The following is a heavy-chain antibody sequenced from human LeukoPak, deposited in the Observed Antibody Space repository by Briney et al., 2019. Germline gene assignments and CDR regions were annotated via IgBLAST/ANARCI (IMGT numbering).Heavy chain of an antibody. CDR1: GYTFTGYY. Sequence: GASVKVSCKVFGYTFTGYYMPWVGQAPGKGLEWMGWINPNSGGTNYAQKFQGRVTMTRDTSISTAYMELSRLRSDDTAVYYCARDYDFWFLMDVWGQGTTVTVSS. CDR2: INPNSGGT. CDR3: ARDYDFWFLMDV. V-gene: IGHV1-2*02. J-gene: IGHJ6*02. D-gene: IGHD3-3*01.